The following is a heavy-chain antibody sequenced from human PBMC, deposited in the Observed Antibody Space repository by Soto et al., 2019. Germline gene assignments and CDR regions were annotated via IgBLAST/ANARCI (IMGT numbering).Heavy chain of an antibody. V-gene: IGHV2-5*01. J-gene: IGHJ4*02. Sequence: QITLKESGPTLVKPTQTLTLTCTFSGFSLSTSGVGVGWIRQPPGKALEWLALIYWNDDKRYSPSLKSRLTIPKDNSKNQVVLTMTNMDPVDTATYYCARDRGYYDSSGYQTYYFDYWGQGTLVTVSS. CDR1: GFSLSTSGVG. CDR2: IYWNDDK. CDR3: ARDRGYYDSSGYQTYYFDY. D-gene: IGHD3-22*01.